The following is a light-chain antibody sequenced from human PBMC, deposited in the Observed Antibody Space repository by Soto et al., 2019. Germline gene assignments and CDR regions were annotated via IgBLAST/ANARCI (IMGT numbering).Light chain of an antibody. Sequence: EIVLTKSPCTLSLSPGERSGLSCRASQRLSSNYLAWFQQKPGQAPRLLIYGASSRATGIPDRFSGSGSGTDFTLTIPRLEPEDFAVYYCLQYGSSVWTFGQGTKVDIK. CDR2: GAS. CDR1: QRLSSNY. V-gene: IGKV3-20*01. CDR3: LQYGSSVWT. J-gene: IGKJ1*01.